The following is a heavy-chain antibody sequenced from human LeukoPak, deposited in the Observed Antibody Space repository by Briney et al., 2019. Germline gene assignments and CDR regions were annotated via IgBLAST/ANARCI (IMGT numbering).Heavy chain of an antibody. D-gene: IGHD4-17*01. CDR1: GYTFSSYG. CDR2: ISAYSGNT. CDR3: ARVGTTVTSDWFDP. V-gene: IGHV1-18*04. Sequence: GASVKVSCTASGYTFSSYGISWVRQAPGQGLEWMGWISAYSGNTNYAQKLQGRVTMTTDTSTTTAYMELRSLRSDDTAVYYCARVGTTVTSDWFDPWGQGTLVTVSS. J-gene: IGHJ5*02.